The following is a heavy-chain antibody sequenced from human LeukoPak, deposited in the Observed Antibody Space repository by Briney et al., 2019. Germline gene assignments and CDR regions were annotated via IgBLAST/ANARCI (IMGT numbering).Heavy chain of an antibody. D-gene: IGHD6-6*01. CDR2: ISSSSSTI. Sequence: GGSLRLSCAASGFTFSSYSMNWVRQAPGKGREGVSYISSSSSTIYYADSVKGRFTISRDNAKNSLYLQMNSLRAEDTAVYYCARGGYSSSSNYYYYYMDVWGKGTTVTVSS. CDR3: ARGGYSSSSNYYYYYMDV. CDR1: GFTFSSYS. J-gene: IGHJ6*03. V-gene: IGHV3-48*04.